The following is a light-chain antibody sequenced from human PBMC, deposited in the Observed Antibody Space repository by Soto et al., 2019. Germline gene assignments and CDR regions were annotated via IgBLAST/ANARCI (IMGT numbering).Light chain of an antibody. J-gene: IGKJ1*01. V-gene: IGKV1-5*03. CDR1: QSISSW. CDR3: QQYNDYPWT. Sequence: DIQMTQSPSTLSSSVGDRVTITCRASQSISSWLVWYQQKPGKAPKLLIYKASSLESGVPSRFSGSGSATEFTLIISIMQPDVFATYYCQQYNDYPWTFGQGTKVEIK. CDR2: KAS.